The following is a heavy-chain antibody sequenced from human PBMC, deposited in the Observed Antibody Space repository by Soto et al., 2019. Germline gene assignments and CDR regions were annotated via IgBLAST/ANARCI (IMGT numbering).Heavy chain of an antibody. CDR2: IYATGKT. Sequence: QLQESGSGLVKPSQTLSVTCAVSGASMSSGGHSWSWIRQSPGEGLEWIGCIYATGKTYYNPSRKRRVTISVDTSKNQFSLNVTSVTAADTAVYYCARAPPGPSPRWDVWGQGTTVTVSS. V-gene: IGHV4-30-2*06. J-gene: IGHJ6*02. D-gene: IGHD3-10*01. CDR3: ARAPPGPSPRWDV. CDR1: GASMSSGGHS.